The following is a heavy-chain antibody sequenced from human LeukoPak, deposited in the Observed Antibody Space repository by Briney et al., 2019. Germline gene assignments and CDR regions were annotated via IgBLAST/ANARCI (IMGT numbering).Heavy chain of an antibody. Sequence: PSETLSLTCTVSGGSISSYYWSWIRQPPGKGLEWIGYIYYSGSTNYNPSLKSRVTISVDTSKNQFSLKLSPVTAADTAVYYCARIEDYGGNSVNYWGQGTLVTVSS. D-gene: IGHD4-23*01. CDR3: ARIEDYGGNSVNY. CDR1: GGSISSYY. CDR2: IYYSGST. V-gene: IGHV4-59*01. J-gene: IGHJ4*02.